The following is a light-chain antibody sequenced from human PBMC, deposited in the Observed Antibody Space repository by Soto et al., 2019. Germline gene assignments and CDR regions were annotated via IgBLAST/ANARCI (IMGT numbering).Light chain of an antibody. CDR2: GAS. CDR1: QSVSSNY. J-gene: IGKJ3*01. V-gene: IGKV3-20*01. CDR3: QQYGRSPGLFT. Sequence: EIVLTQSPGTLSLSPGERATLSCRASQSVSSNYLAWYQQKPGQAPRLLIYGASSRATGIPDRFSGSGSGTDFTLTISRLEPEDFAFYYCQQYGRSPGLFTFGPGTRGIS.